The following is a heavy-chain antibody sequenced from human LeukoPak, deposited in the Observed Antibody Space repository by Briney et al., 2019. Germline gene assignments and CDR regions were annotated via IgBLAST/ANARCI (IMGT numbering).Heavy chain of an antibody. CDR3: ARDGQVGYDSSGYRFDY. CDR2: INPSGGST. J-gene: IGHJ4*02. V-gene: IGHV1-46*01. CDR1: GYTFTSYY. D-gene: IGHD3-22*01. Sequence: ASVKVSCKASGYTFTSYYMHWVRQAPGQGLEWMGIINPSGGSTSYAQKFQGRVTMTRDTSTSTVYMELSSLRSEDTAVYHCARDGQVGYDSSGYRFDYWGQGTLVTVSS.